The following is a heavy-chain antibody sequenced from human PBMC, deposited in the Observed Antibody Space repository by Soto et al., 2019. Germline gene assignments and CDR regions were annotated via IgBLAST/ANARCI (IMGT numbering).Heavy chain of an antibody. Sequence: PGGSLRLSCAASGFTFSSYAMHWVRQAPGKGLEWVAVISYDGSNKYYADSVKGRFTISRDNSKNTLYLQMNSLRAEDTAVYYCARDYLAYGGNEDAFDIWGQGTMVTVSS. CDR1: GFTFSSYA. J-gene: IGHJ3*02. CDR2: ISYDGSNK. V-gene: IGHV3-30-3*01. D-gene: IGHD4-17*01. CDR3: ARDYLAYGGNEDAFDI.